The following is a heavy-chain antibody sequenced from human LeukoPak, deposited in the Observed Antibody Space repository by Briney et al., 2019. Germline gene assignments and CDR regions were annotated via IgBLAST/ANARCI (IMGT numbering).Heavy chain of an antibody. CDR1: GYTFTSYD. D-gene: IGHD6-13*01. Sequence: GASVKVSCKASGYTFTSYDINWVRQATGQGLEWMGCMNPNRGNTGYAQKFQGRVTITRNTPISTAYMELSSLRSEDTAVSYCARGLMAEQHESYYYYMDVWGKGTTVTVSS. J-gene: IGHJ6*03. CDR3: ARGLMAEQHESYYYYMDV. CDR2: MNPNRGNT. V-gene: IGHV1-8*03.